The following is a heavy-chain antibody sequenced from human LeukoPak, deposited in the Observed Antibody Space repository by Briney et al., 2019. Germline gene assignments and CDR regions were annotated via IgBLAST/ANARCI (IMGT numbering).Heavy chain of an antibody. Sequence: KPSETLPLTCTVSGGSISSYYWSWIRQPPGKGLEWIGYIYYSGSTNYNPSLKSRVTISVDTSKNQFPLKLSSVTAADTAVYCCARASLRGLWVDYWGQGTLLTVSS. CDR2: IYYSGST. V-gene: IGHV4-59*01. J-gene: IGHJ4*02. D-gene: IGHD3-10*01. CDR3: ARASLRGLWVDY. CDR1: GGSISSYY.